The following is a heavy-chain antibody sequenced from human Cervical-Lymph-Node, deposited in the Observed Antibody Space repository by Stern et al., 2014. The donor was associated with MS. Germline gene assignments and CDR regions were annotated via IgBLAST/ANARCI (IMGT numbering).Heavy chain of an antibody. J-gene: IGHJ4*02. CDR2: IIPILDTT. CDR3: AREKSDCSGGSCFSSLDY. Sequence: QVQLVQSGAAVKKPGSSVKVSCKSSGDTFSTHAISWVRQAPGQGLERMGRIIPILDTTDYAQKSQGRLTIDADESTNTAYMELSSLTPDDTVVYYCAREKSDCSGGSCFSSLDYWGQGTLVTVSS. V-gene: IGHV1-69*11. D-gene: IGHD2-15*01. CDR1: GDTFSTHA.